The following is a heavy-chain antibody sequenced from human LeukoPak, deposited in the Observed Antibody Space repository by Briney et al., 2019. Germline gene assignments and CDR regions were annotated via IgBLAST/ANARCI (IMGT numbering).Heavy chain of an antibody. D-gene: IGHD3-9*01. V-gene: IGHV3-48*03. CDR2: ISSSGSTI. Sequence: GGSLRLSCAASGFTFSSYEMNWVRQAQGKGLEWVSYISSSGSTIYYADSVKGRFTISRDNAENSLYLQMNSLRAEDTAVYYCARPKGLRYFENHAFDIWGQGTMVTVSS. CDR1: GFTFSSYE. CDR3: ARPKGLRYFENHAFDI. J-gene: IGHJ3*02.